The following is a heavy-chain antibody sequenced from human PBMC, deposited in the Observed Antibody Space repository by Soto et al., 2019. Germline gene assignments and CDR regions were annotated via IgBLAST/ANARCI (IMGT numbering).Heavy chain of an antibody. CDR3: ARRWIAGAGRFDP. V-gene: IGHV1-8*01. CDR1: GYTFTSDD. J-gene: IGHJ5*02. D-gene: IGHD6-13*01. Sequence: QVRLVQSGAEVRKPGASVKVSCKASGYTFTSDDINWVRQATGQGLEWMGWMNPKSGNTGYAQKFQGRVIMTRNTSISKAYMELSSLRSEDTAVYYCARRWIAGAGRFDPWGQGTLVTVSS. CDR2: MNPKSGNT.